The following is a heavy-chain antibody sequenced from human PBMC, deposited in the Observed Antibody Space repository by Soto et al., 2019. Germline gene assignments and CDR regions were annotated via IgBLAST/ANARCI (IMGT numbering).Heavy chain of an antibody. CDR2: IITMFETV. V-gene: IGHV1-69*01. Sequence: QEQLLQSGAEVRKPGSSVKVSCKASGGTFNNYAVSWVRQAPGQGLEWMGGIITMFETVNYAQRFQGRLTIAADESTSTAYMELTSLTSADTAIYFCARGLRTGNYGMEAWGQGTTVTVSS. CDR3: ARGLRTGNYGMEA. CDR1: GGTFNNYA. D-gene: IGHD2-15*01. J-gene: IGHJ6*02.